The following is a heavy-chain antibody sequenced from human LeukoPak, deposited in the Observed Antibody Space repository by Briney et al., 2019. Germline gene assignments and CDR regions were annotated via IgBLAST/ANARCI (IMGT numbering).Heavy chain of an antibody. D-gene: IGHD5-12*01. CDR3: ARGSVATIDY. V-gene: IGHV1-46*01. CDR1: GYTFTSYY. J-gene: IGHJ4*02. Sequence: ASVKVSCKASGYTFTSYYMHWVRQAPGQGLEWMGIINPSGGSTSYAQKLQGRVTMTRNTSISTAYMELSSVRSEDTAVCYCARGSVATIDYWGQGTLVTVSS. CDR2: INPSGGST.